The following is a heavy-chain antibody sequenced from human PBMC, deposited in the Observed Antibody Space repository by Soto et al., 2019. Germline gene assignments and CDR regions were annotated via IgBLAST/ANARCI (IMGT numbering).Heavy chain of an antibody. CDR1: GGSISSYY. CDR3: ARVNPYLNSWARIFDY. CDR2: IYYSGST. V-gene: IGHV4-59*01. J-gene: IGHJ4*02. D-gene: IGHD6-13*01. Sequence: PSETLSLTCTVSGGSISSYYWSWIRQPPGKGLEWIGYIYYSGSTNYNPSLKSRVTISVDTSKNQFSLKLSSVTAADTAVYYCARVNPYLNSWARIFDYWGQRTLVTVSS.